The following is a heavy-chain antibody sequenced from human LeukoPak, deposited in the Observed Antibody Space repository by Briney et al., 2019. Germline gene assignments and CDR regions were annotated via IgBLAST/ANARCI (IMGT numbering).Heavy chain of an antibody. D-gene: IGHD3-3*02. CDR3: AAFSHKGV. CDR2: SGGST. J-gene: IGHJ6*02. Sequence: GGSLRLSCAASGFTVSKNYMSWVRQAPGKGLEWVSLSGGSTYYADSVRGRFTISRDSSKNTLYLQLNSLRAEDTAVYYCAAFSHKGVWGQGTTVTVSS. V-gene: IGHV3-66*01. CDR1: GFTVSKNY.